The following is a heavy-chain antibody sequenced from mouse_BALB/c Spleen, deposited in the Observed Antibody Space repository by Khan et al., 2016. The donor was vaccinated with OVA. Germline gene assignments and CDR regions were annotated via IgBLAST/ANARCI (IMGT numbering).Heavy chain of an antibody. V-gene: IGHV5-17*02. CDR1: GFTLSSFG. D-gene: IGHD2-3*01. CDR2: ISSGSNTI. J-gene: IGHJ4*01. CDR3: TRRRIYDGYYGGAMDY. Sequence: EVELVESGGGLVQPGGSRKLSCAASGFTLSSFGMHWVRQAPEKGLEWVAYISSGSNTINYADTVTGRFTISRANYQKPLFLQMTSLRSEDTSMYYGTRRRIYDGYYGGAMDYWGQGPSVTVSS.